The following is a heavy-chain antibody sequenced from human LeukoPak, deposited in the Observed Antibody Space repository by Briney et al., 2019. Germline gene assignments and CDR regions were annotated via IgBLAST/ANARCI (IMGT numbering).Heavy chain of an antibody. CDR3: ARYDFGVVPY. D-gene: IGHD3-3*01. CDR1: GGSISSYY. CDR2: IYYSGST. Sequence: SETLSFTCTVSGGSISSYYWSWIRQPPGKGLEWIGYIYYSGSTNYNPSLKSRVTISVDTSKNQFSLKLSSVTAADTAVYYCARYDFGVVPYWGQGTLVTVSS. J-gene: IGHJ4*02. V-gene: IGHV4-59*01.